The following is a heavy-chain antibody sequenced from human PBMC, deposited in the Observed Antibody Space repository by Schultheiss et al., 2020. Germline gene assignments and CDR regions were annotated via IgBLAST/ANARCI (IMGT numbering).Heavy chain of an antibody. Sequence: SETLSLTCTVSGGSISSYYWSWIRQPPGRGLEYVGFIYYSGSTNYNPSLKSRVTISVDTSKNQFSLKLSSVTAADTAVYYCAREVATPDYYYGMDVWGQGTTVTVSS. CDR3: AREVATPDYYYGMDV. CDR2: IYYSGST. J-gene: IGHJ6*02. V-gene: IGHV4-59*12. D-gene: IGHD5-12*01. CDR1: GGSISSYY.